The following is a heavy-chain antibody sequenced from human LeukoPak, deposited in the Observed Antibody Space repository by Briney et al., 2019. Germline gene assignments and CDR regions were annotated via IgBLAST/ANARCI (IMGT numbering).Heavy chain of an antibody. Sequence: RSGGSLRLSCAASGFTFSSYSMNWVRQAPGKGLEWVSYISSSSSTIYYADSVKGRFTISRDNAKNSLYLQMNSLRAEDTAVYYCARGPTTVTRPIDYWGQGTLVTVSS. V-gene: IGHV3-48*01. CDR1: GFTFSSYS. CDR3: ARGPTTVTRPIDY. D-gene: IGHD4-17*01. J-gene: IGHJ4*02. CDR2: ISSSSSTI.